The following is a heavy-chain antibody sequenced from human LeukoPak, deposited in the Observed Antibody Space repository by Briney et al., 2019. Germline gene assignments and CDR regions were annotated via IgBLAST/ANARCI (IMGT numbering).Heavy chain of an antibody. Sequence: GGSLRLSCAASGFTFSSYSMNWVRQAPGKGLEWVSSISSSSSYIYYADSVKGRFTISRDNSKNTLYLQMNSLRAEDTAVYYCASNTYYDFWSGNLWGQGTLVTVSS. CDR3: ASNTYYDFWSGNL. CDR1: GFTFSSYS. J-gene: IGHJ5*02. CDR2: ISSSSSYI. D-gene: IGHD3-3*01. V-gene: IGHV3-21*04.